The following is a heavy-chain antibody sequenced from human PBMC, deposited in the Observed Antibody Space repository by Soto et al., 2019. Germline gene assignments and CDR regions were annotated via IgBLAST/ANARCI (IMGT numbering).Heavy chain of an antibody. J-gene: IGHJ5*02. Sequence: SETLSLTCSVSGGSINNYYWSWIRQPPGKGLEWIGDIYHSGGTDYNPSLKSRVTISVTTSKNQFSLKLNSVTAADTAVYYCARRYYYDSRDYYYLHSWFDPWGQGTLVTVSS. CDR2: IYHSGGT. CDR1: GGSINNYY. CDR3: ARRYYYDSRDYYYLHSWFDP. V-gene: IGHV4-59*08. D-gene: IGHD3-22*01.